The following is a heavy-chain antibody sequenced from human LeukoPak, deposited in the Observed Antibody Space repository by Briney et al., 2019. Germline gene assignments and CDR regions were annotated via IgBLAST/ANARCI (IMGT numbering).Heavy chain of an antibody. J-gene: IGHJ6*02. CDR1: GGTFSSYA. V-gene: IGHV1-69*04. D-gene: IGHD7-27*01. Sequence: SVKVSCKASGGTFSSYAISWVRQAPGQGLEWMGRIIPILGIANYAQKFQGRVTITADKSTSTAYMELSSLRSEDTAVYYCARIGLGIYPGGYYYYGMDVWGQGTTVTVSS. CDR2: IIPILGIA. CDR3: ARIGLGIYPGGYYYYGMDV.